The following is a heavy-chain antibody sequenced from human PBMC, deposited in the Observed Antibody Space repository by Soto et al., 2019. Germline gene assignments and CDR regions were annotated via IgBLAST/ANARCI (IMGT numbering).Heavy chain of an antibody. CDR1: GFTFSSYA. V-gene: IGHV3-30*04. CDR3: ARAPTTPVGGNDAFDI. Sequence: RGGSLRLSCAASGFTFSSYAMHWVRQAPGKGLEWVAVISYDGSNKYYADSVKGRFTISRDNSKNTLYLQMNSLRAEDTAVYYCARAPTTPVGGNDAFDIWGQGTMVTVSS. CDR2: ISYDGSNK. D-gene: IGHD2-15*01. J-gene: IGHJ3*02.